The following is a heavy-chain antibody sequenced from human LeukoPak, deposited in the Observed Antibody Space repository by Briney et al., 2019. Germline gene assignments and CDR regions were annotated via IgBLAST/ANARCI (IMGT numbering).Heavy chain of an antibody. CDR3: ARADYDFWSGYFSPPDV. CDR2: IYYSGST. D-gene: IGHD3-3*01. Sequence: SETLSLTCTVSGGSISSSSYYWGWIRQPPGKGLEWIGGIYYSGSTYHNPSLKSRVTISVDTSKNQFSLKLSSVTAADTAVYYCARADYDFWSGYFSPPDVWGKGTTVTVSS. J-gene: IGHJ6*04. V-gene: IGHV4-39*01. CDR1: GGSISSSSYY.